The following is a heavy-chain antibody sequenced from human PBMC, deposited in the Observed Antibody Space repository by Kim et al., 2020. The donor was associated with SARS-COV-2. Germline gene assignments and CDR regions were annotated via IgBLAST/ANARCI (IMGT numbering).Heavy chain of an antibody. CDR3: AREFGWVGGGGMDV. V-gene: IGHV4-4*02. Sequence: NPSLKSRVTISVDQSKNQFSLKLSSVTAADTAVYYCAREFGWVGGGGMDVWGQGTTVTVSS. J-gene: IGHJ6*02. D-gene: IGHD3-3*01.